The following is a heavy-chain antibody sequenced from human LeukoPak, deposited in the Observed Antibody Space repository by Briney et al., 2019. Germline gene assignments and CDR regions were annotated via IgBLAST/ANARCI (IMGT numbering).Heavy chain of an antibody. CDR3: ARGNRRWGFSYYYYGMDV. CDR1: GFTVSSNY. Sequence: GGSLRLSCAASGFTVSSNYMSWVRQAPGKELEWVSVISSGGSTYYADSVKGRFTISRHNSKNTLYLQMNSLRAEDTAVYYCARGNRRWGFSYYYYGMDVWGQGTTVTVSS. V-gene: IGHV3-53*04. CDR2: ISSGGST. J-gene: IGHJ6*02. D-gene: IGHD4-23*01.